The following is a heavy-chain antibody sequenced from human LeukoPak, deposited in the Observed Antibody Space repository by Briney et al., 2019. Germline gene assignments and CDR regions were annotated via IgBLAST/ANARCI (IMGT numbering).Heavy chain of an antibody. V-gene: IGHV3-33*08. D-gene: IGHD3-10*01. Sequence: GRSLRLSCAASGFTFSSYGMHWVRQAPGKGLEWVAVIWYDGSNKYYADSVKGRFTISRDNSKNTLYLQMNSLRAEDTAVYYCARQNWNYFQHPEEFDYWGQGTLVTVSS. J-gene: IGHJ4*02. CDR3: ARQNWNYFQHPEEFDY. CDR2: IWYDGSNK. CDR1: GFTFSSYG.